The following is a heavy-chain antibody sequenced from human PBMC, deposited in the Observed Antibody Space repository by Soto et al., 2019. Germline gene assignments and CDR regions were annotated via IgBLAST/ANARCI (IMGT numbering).Heavy chain of an antibody. CDR1: GGSLSSSSYY. J-gene: IGHJ3*02. CDR3: ARTTGSYPPEYDAFDI. D-gene: IGHD1-26*01. Sequence: QLQLQESGPGLVKPSETLSLTCTVSGGSLSSSSYYWGWIRQPPGKGLEWIGSIYYSGSTYYNPSLKSRVTISVDTSKTQFSLRLSCVTAADTAVYYCARTTGSYPPEYDAFDIWGQGTMVTFSS. CDR2: IYYSGST. V-gene: IGHV4-39*01.